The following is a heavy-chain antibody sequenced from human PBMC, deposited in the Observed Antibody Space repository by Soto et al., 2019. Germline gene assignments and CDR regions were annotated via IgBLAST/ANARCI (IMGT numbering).Heavy chain of an antibody. D-gene: IGHD5-12*01. CDR3: ARDQGDGYNKPGFHY. J-gene: IGHJ4*02. Sequence: QVQLVQSGAEVKKPGSSVKVSCKASGGTFSSYAISWVRQAPGQGLAMMGGIIPSFGTANYAQKFQGRVTITADESTSTAYMELSSLRSEDTAVYSCARDQGDGYNKPGFHYWGQGTLVTVS. V-gene: IGHV1-69*12. CDR2: IIPSFGTA. CDR1: GGTFSSYA.